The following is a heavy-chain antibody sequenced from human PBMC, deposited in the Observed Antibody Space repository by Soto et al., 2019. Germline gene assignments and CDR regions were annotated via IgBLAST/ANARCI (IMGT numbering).Heavy chain of an antibody. J-gene: IGHJ6*03. D-gene: IGHD2-15*01. CDR2: ISSSSSTI. CDR1: GFTFSSYS. V-gene: IGHV3-48*01. CDR3: AIHSDQHYYYYMDV. Sequence: GGSLRLSCAASGFTFSSYSMNWVRQAPGKGLEWVSYISSSSSTIYYADSVKGRFTISRDNAKNSLYLQMNSLRAEDTAVYYCAIHSDQHYYYYMDVWGKGTTVTVSS.